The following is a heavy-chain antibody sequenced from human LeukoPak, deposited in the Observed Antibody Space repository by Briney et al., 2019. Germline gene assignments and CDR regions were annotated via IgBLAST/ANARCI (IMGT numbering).Heavy chain of an antibody. CDR3: ARGRVSSSSWSSTYYYYFYMDV. CDR1: GDSISLYY. V-gene: IGHV4-59*01. CDR2: IDHTGST. J-gene: IGHJ6*03. D-gene: IGHD6-13*01. Sequence: LETLSLTCSVSGDSISLYYWSWIRQPPGKGLEWIGYIDHTGSTNYNPSLNSRVTISRDTSKNHFSLELSSVTAADTAVYFCARGRVSSSSWSSTYYYYFYMDVWGRGTTVTVSS.